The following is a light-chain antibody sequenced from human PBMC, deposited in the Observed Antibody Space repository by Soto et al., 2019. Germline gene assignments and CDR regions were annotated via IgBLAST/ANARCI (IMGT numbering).Light chain of an antibody. Sequence: EIVLTQSPVTLSLSPGESATLSCRASQSVSRYLAWYQKKPGQAPRLLIYDASKRATGIPARFSGSGSGTDFTLTISNLEPEDFAVYSCQQRINWPGAFGQGTKLEIK. J-gene: IGKJ2*01. CDR3: QQRINWPGA. CDR2: DAS. CDR1: QSVSRY. V-gene: IGKV3-11*01.